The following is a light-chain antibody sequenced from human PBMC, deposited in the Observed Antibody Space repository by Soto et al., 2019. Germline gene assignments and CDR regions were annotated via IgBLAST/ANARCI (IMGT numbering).Light chain of an antibody. J-gene: IGKJ5*01. CDR2: DSS. CDR3: QQYDSFSIT. V-gene: IGKV1-5*01. CDR1: QSISTW. Sequence: DIQMTQSPSTVSASVRDIVTITFLASQSISTWLAWYQQKSGRAPKLLIYDSSSLESGVPSRFSGSGSGTEFSLTISSLQPDDFATYFCQQYDSFSITFGQGTRLEIK.